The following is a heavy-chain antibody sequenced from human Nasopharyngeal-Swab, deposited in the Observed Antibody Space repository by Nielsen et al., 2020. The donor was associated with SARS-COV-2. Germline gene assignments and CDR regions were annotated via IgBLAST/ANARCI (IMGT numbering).Heavy chain of an antibody. V-gene: IGHV3-23*01. Sequence: GESLKISCAASGFTFSSYATSWVRQAPGKGLEWVSAISGSGGSTYYADSVKGRFTISRDNSKNTLYLQMNSLRAEDTAVYYCARANVVVPAASYYYYMDVWGKGTTVTVSS. D-gene: IGHD2-2*01. CDR3: ARANVVVPAASYYYYMDV. CDR1: GFTFSSYA. J-gene: IGHJ6*03. CDR2: ISGSGGST.